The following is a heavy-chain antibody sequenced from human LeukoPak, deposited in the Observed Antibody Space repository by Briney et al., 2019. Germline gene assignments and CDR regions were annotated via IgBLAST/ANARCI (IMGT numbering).Heavy chain of an antibody. CDR2: IYYSGST. V-gene: IGHV4-30-4*01. CDR3: ASEGSSGYVDY. D-gene: IGHD5-12*01. Sequence: SETLSLTCTVSGGSISSGDYYWSWIRQPPGKGLEWIGYIYYSGSTHYNPSLKSRVTISVDTSKNQFSLKLSSVTAADTAVYYCASEGSSGYVDYWGQGTMVTVSS. J-gene: IGHJ4*02. CDR1: GGSISSGDYY.